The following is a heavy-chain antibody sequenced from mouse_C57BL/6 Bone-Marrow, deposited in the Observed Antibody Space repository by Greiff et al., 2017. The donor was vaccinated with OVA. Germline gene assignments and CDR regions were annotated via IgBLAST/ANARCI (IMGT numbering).Heavy chain of an antibody. CDR1: GYTFTSYG. CDR2: IYPRSGTT. Sequence: QVQLQQSGAELVRPGASVKLSCKASGYTFTSYGISWVKQSTGQGLEWIGEIYPRSGTTYYNEKFKGKATLTADKSSSTAYMELSSLTSEDSAVYFCARYYGSSYLWYAMGDWGQGTSVTVSS. V-gene: IGHV1-81*01. D-gene: IGHD1-1*01. J-gene: IGHJ4*01. CDR3: ARYYGSSYLWYAMGD.